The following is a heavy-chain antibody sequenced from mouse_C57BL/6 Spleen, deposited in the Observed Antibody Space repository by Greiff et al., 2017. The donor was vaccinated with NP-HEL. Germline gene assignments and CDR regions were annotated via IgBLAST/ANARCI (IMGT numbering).Heavy chain of an antibody. V-gene: IGHV3-6*01. Sequence: VQLQQSGPGLVKPSQSLSLTCSVTGYSITSGYYWNWIRQFPGNKLEWMGYISYDGSNNYNPSLKNRISITRDTSKNQFFLKLNSVTTEDTATYYCARDYYGSSPNAMDYWGQGTSVTVSS. D-gene: IGHD1-1*01. J-gene: IGHJ4*01. CDR3: ARDYYGSSPNAMDY. CDR2: ISYDGSN. CDR1: GYSITSGYY.